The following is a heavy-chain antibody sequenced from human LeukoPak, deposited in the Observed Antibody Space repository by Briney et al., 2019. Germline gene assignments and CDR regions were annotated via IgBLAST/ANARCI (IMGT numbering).Heavy chain of an antibody. J-gene: IGHJ4*02. Sequence: GASVKVSXKASGYTFTSYGISWVRQAPGQGLEWMGWISVYNGNIHYAQKLQGRVTMTTDTFTSTAYMELRSLTSDATDIYYCARDAPSVAVAGGPDYWGQGTLVSVSS. V-gene: IGHV1-18*01. CDR3: ARDAPSVAVAGGPDY. CDR2: ISVYNGNI. D-gene: IGHD6-19*01. CDR1: GYTFTSYG.